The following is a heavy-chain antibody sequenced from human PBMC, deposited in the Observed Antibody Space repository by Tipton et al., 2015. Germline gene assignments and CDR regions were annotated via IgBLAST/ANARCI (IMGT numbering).Heavy chain of an antibody. CDR2: ISYSGNT. CDR3: ARGTKWLLLLKAFDI. CDR1: GGSISSGDYY. V-gene: IGHV4-31*03. D-gene: IGHD3-22*01. J-gene: IGHJ3*02. Sequence: TLSLTCKVSGGSISSGDYYWTWIRQHPGKGPEWIGHISYSGNTFYNPSLTSRVTISVDTPKNQFFLNLRSVTAADTAIYYCARGTKWLLLLKAFDIWGQGTMVTVSS.